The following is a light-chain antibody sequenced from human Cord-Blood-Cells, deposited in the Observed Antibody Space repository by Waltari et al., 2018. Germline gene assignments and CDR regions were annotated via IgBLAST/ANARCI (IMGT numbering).Light chain of an antibody. CDR3: SSYTSSSTWV. Sequence: QSALTQPASVSASPGRSIPISRTGTSSDVGCDYYVPWYQQHPGKAPKLMIYDVSQRPSGVSNRFSGSKSGNTASLTISGLQAEDEADYYCSSYTSSSTWVFGGGTKLTVL. V-gene: IGLV2-14*01. CDR2: DVS. J-gene: IGLJ3*02. CDR1: SSDVGCDYY.